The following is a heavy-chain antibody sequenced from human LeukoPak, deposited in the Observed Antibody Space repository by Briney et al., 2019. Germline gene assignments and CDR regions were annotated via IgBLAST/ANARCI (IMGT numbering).Heavy chain of an antibody. Sequence: ASVKVSCKASGYTFTSYDINWVRQATGQGLEWMGWMNPNSGNTGYAQKFQGRVTMTRNTSISTAYMELSSLRSEDTAEYYCARGQYRGYYDFWSGYSTNNWFDPWGQGTLVTVSS. CDR3: ARGQYRGYYDFWSGYSTNNWFDP. CDR2: MNPNSGNT. V-gene: IGHV1-8*01. D-gene: IGHD3-3*01. CDR1: GYTFTSYD. J-gene: IGHJ5*02.